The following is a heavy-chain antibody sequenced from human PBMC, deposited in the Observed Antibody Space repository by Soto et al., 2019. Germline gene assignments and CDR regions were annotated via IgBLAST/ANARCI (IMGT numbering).Heavy chain of an antibody. V-gene: IGHV1-69*12. CDR2: IIPIFGTA. J-gene: IGHJ3*02. CDR3: AREGYYYDSSALRGAFDI. Sequence: QVQLVQSGAEVKKPGSSVKVSCKASGGTFSSYAISWVRQAPGQGLEWMGGIIPIFGTANYAQKFQGRVTITADESTSTAYMELSSLRSEDTAVYYCAREGYYYDSSALRGAFDIWGQGTMVTVSS. D-gene: IGHD3-22*01. CDR1: GGTFSSYA.